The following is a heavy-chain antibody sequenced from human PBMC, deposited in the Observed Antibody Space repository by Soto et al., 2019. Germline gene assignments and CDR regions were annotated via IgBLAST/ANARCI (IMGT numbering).Heavy chain of an antibody. V-gene: IGHV3-23*01. Sequence: LGLCCAASGFPLGMYGMGWVRQAPGKGLEWVSAVSPNGQGIYYADSVRGRFTISRDFSKNTVFLHMDSLRAEDTAVYYCAKDRDYPRDYFHYWGQGTLVTVSS. J-gene: IGHJ4*02. CDR2: VSPNGQGI. D-gene: IGHD3-10*01. CDR3: AKDRDYPRDYFHY. CDR1: GFPLGMYG.